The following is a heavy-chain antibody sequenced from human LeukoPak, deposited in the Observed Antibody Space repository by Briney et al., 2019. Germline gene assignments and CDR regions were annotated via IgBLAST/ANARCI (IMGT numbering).Heavy chain of an antibody. J-gene: IGHJ1*01. D-gene: IGHD3-3*01. V-gene: IGHV3-53*01. CDR2: IYSGGST. CDR1: GFTVSSNY. CDR3: ASAAYYDFWSGYYFSEYFQH. Sequence: GGSLRLSRAASGFTVSSNYMSWVRQAPGEGLEWVSVIYSGGSTYYADSVKGRFTISRDNSKNTLYLQMNSLRAEDTAVYYCASAAYYDFWSGYYFSEYFQHWGQGTLVTVSS.